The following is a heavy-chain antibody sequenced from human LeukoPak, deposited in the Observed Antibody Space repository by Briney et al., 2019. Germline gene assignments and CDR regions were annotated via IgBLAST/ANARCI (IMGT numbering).Heavy chain of an antibody. CDR1: GFTFDDYA. Sequence: PGRSLRLSCAASGFTFDDYAMHWVRQAPGHGLEWGSGISWNSGSIGYADSVKGRFTISRDNAKSSLYLQMNSLRAEDTALYYCAKGAAAFTEYYFDHWGQGTLVTVSS. CDR3: AKGAAAFTEYYFDH. D-gene: IGHD6-13*01. J-gene: IGHJ4*02. CDR2: ISWNSGSI. V-gene: IGHV3-9*01.